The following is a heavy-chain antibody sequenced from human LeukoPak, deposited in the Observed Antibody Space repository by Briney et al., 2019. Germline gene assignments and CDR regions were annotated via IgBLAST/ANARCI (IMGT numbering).Heavy chain of an antibody. CDR2: ISSNGGST. CDR1: GFTFSRYA. J-gene: IGHJ4*02. D-gene: IGHD1-20*01. V-gene: IGHV3-64*01. Sequence: PGGSLRLSCAASGFTFSRYAMHWVRQAPGKGLESVSAISSNGGSTYYANSVKGRFTISRDNSKNTLYLQMGSLGAEDLAVYYCARDFGLTGKVDYWGQGTLVTVSS. CDR3: ARDFGLTGKVDY.